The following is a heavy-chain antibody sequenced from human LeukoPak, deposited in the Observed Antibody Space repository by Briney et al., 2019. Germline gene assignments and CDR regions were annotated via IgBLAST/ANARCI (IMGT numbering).Heavy chain of an antibody. CDR3: AKDRSIGTYCTFDL. V-gene: IGHV3-74*01. Sequence: GGSLRLSCAASGFTFSSYWMHWVRQAPGKGLVWVSRINSDGSSTSYADSVKGRFTVSRDTSKNSLYLQMSSLTAADTAVYYCAKDRSIGTYCTFDLWGQGTLVTVSS. CDR2: INSDGSST. J-gene: IGHJ4*02. D-gene: IGHD1-26*01. CDR1: GFTFSSYW.